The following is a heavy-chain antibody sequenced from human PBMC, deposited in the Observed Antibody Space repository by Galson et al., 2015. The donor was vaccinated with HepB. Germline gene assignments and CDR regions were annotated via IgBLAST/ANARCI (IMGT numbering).Heavy chain of an antibody. CDR3: AREPIGIADYYYYYMDV. CDR2: IYTSGST. J-gene: IGHJ6*03. CDR1: GGSISSGSYY. D-gene: IGHD2/OR15-2a*01. V-gene: IGHV4-61*02. Sequence: LSLTCTVSGGSISSGSYYWSWIRQPAGKGLEWIGRIYTSGSTNYNPSLKSRVTMSVDTSKNQFSLKLSSVTAADTAVYYCAREPIGIADYYYYYMDVWGKGTTVTVSS.